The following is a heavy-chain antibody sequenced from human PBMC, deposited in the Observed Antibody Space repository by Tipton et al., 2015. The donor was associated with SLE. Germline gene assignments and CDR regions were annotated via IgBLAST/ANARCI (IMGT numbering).Heavy chain of an antibody. V-gene: IGHV4-39*07. J-gene: IGHJ5*02. CDR1: GGSISSSSYY. D-gene: IGHD2-21*01. CDR3: ARAGGGDSNWFDP. Sequence: LRLSCTVSGGSISSSSYYWGWIRQPPGKGLEWIGSIYYSGSTYYNPSLKSRVTISVDTSKNQFSLKLSSVTAADTAAYYCARAGGGDSNWFDPWGQGTLVTVSS. CDR2: IYYSGST.